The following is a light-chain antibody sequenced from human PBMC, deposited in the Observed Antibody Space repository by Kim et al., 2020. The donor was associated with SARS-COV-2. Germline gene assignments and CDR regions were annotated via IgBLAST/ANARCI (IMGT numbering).Light chain of an antibody. CDR1: TPNIGTKT. J-gene: IGLJ3*02. CDR2: NDN. V-gene: IGLV1-44*01. Sequence: VTLSCSGATPNIGTKTVSGYRQLPGTAPNHVIYNDNRRSSGVPDRFSASKSGNSASLAISGLQSDDEADYYCATTDDSLNGVVFGGGTQLTVL. CDR3: ATTDDSLNGVV.